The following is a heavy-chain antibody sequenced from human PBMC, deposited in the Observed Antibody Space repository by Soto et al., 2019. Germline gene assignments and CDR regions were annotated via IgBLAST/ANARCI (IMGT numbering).Heavy chain of an antibody. CDR1: GGSISSSY. V-gene: IGHV4-59*01. CDR3: ARERRDGYKHYFDY. D-gene: IGHD5-12*01. CDR2: IYYSGST. Sequence: QVQLQESGPGLVKPSETLSLMCTVSGGSISSSYWSWIWQPPGKGLEWIGYIYYSGSTNYNPSLKSRVTISVDTSKNQFSLKLSSVTAADTAVYYCARERRDGYKHYFDYWGQGTLVTVSS. J-gene: IGHJ4*02.